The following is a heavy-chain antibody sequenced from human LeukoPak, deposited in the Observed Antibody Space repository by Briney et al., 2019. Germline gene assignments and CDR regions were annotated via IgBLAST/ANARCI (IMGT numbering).Heavy chain of an antibody. V-gene: IGHV4-59*12. CDR2: IYYSGST. D-gene: IGHD5-12*01. CDR3: ARDHGGYDSIDY. J-gene: IGHJ4*02. Sequence: PSETLSLTCTVSGGSISSYYWSWIRQPPGKGLEWIGYIYYSGSTNYNPSLKSRVTISVDTSKNQFSLKLSSVTAADTAVYYCARDHGGYDSIDYWGQGTLVTVSS. CDR1: GGSISSYY.